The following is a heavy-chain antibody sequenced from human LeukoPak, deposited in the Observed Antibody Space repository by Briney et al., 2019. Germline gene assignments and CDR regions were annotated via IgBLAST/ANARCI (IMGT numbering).Heavy chain of an antibody. D-gene: IGHD6-13*01. CDR1: GFTFSSYA. Sequence: PGGSLRLSCAASGFTFSSYAMHWVRQAPGKGLEWVAVISYDGSNKYYADSVKGRFTISRDNSKNTLYLQMNSLRAEDTAVYYCARERIAAAGTYYYYYGMDVWGQGTTVTVSS. CDR2: ISYDGSNK. CDR3: ARERIAAAGTYYYYYGMDV. J-gene: IGHJ6*02. V-gene: IGHV3-30-3*01.